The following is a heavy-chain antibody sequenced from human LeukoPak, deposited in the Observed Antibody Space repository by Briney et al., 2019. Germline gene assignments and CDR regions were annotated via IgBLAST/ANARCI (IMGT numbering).Heavy chain of an antibody. D-gene: IGHD3-10*01. CDR2: ISAYNGNT. Sequence: ASVKVSCKASGYTFTSYGISWVRQAPGQGLEWMGWISAYNGNTNYAQKLQGRVTMTTDTSTSTAYMELRSLRSDDTAVYYCARVVTMVRGVIIMDVVGYWFDPWGQGTLVTVSS. CDR1: GYTFTSYG. J-gene: IGHJ5*02. CDR3: ARVVTMVRGVIIMDVVGYWFDP. V-gene: IGHV1-18*01.